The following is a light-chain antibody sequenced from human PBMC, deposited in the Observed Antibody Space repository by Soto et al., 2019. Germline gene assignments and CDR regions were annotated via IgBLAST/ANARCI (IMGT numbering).Light chain of an antibody. CDR1: QGISSY. Sequence: DIQLTQSPSFLSASVGDRVTITCRASQGISSYLAWYQQKPGKAPKLLIYAASTLRSGVPSRFSGSGSGTEFTLTISSLHPEDFATYYCQQLNSYPLTFGPGTKVDIK. CDR2: AAS. CDR3: QQLNSYPLT. V-gene: IGKV1-9*01. J-gene: IGKJ3*01.